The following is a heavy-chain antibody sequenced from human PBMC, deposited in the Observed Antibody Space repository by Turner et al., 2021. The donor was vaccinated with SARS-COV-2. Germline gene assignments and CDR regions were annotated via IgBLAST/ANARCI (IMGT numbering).Heavy chain of an antibody. D-gene: IGHD3-10*01. CDR2: ISYDGSNK. Sequence: QVQLVESGGGVVPPGRSLRLSCAASGVPFSGYGMHWVRQAPGKGLEWVAVISYDGSNKYYGDSVKGRFTISRDNSKNTLYLQMNSLRAEDTAVYYCAKDGAPFLLYFGEPTFYFDYWGQGTLVTVSS. CDR1: GVPFSGYG. CDR3: AKDGAPFLLYFGEPTFYFDY. V-gene: IGHV3-30*18. J-gene: IGHJ4*02.